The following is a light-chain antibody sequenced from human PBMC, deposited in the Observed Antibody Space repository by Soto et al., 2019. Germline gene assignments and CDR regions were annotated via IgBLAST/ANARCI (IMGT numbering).Light chain of an antibody. CDR1: QSISTN. V-gene: IGKV3-15*01. Sequence: IIMTQSTATLSVSPGERVSFSFRARQSISTNLAWYQQKPGQAPRLLIHGASTRDTHIPDRFSDTGSETEFTLSVSSLQSEDCAIYYCQQYYDWHLVTFGGGTKVDIK. CDR3: QQYYDWHLVT. J-gene: IGKJ4*01. CDR2: GAS.